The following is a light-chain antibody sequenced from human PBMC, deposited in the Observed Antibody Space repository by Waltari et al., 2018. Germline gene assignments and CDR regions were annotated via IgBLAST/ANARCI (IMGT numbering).Light chain of an antibody. CDR1: QSVSRT. CDR2: GAS. Sequence: EIVLTQSPGTLSLSPGEIATLSCRASQSVSRTLAWYQQKPGQAPRLLIFGASTRATGIPDRFSGSGSGTDFSLTISRLEPEDFAVYYCQHYVRLPATFGQGTKVEIK. CDR3: QHYVRLPAT. J-gene: IGKJ1*01. V-gene: IGKV3-20*01.